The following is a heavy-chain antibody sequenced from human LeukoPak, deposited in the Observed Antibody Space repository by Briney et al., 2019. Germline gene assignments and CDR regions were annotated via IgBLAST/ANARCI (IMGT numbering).Heavy chain of an antibody. CDR2: INTNTGNP. CDR1: GYTFTSYA. CDR3: ARDRPSSGWYAAMIYYFDY. D-gene: IGHD6-19*01. Sequence: ASVKVSCKASGYTFTSYAMNWVRQAPGQGLEWMGWINTNTGNPTYAQGFTGRFVFSLDTSVSTAYPQISSLKAEDTAVYYCARDRPSSGWYAAMIYYFDYWGQGTLVTVSS. J-gene: IGHJ4*02. V-gene: IGHV7-4-1*02.